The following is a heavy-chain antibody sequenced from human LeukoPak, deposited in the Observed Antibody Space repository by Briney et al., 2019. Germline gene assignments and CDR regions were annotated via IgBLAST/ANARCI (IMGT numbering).Heavy chain of an antibody. J-gene: IGHJ4*02. CDR3: ARGYSYGFDY. V-gene: IGHV1-2*06. CDR2: ITSNSGGT. Sequence: ASVKVSCKASGDSFSVYSMHWVRQAPGQGLEWMGRITSNSGGTSYAQKFQGRVTTTRDTSISTAYMELSRLRSDDTAVYYCARGYSYGFDYWGQGTLVTVSS. CDR1: GDSFSVYS. D-gene: IGHD5-18*01.